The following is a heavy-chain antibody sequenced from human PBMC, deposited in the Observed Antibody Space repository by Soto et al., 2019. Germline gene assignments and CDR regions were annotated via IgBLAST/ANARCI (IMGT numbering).Heavy chain of an antibody. J-gene: IGHJ4*02. Sequence: GSPTLSCAASGFTFSNTWMSWVRQAPGKGLEWVVRIKSKIDGGATDYPAPVKRRFTVSRYDSKNTLYLQMNSLKTEDTAVYYCTTGISYCDXWGKVTPATVSX. CDR3: TTGISYCDX. CDR1: GFTFSNTW. V-gene: IGHV3-15*01. CDR2: IKSKIDGGAT.